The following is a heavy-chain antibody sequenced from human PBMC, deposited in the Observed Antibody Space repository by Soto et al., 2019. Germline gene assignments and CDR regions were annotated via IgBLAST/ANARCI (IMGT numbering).Heavy chain of an antibody. CDR1: GGSFSGYY. D-gene: IGHD2-2*01. Sequence: QVQLQQWGAGLLKPSETLSLTCAVYGGSFSGYYWSWIRQPPGKGLEWIGEINHSGSTNYNPSLKRGVTKSVDTSKTQFSLKLSSVTAANTAVYYCARGNLPQPQKDIVVVPAAPGFDYWGQGTLVTVSS. V-gene: IGHV4-34*01. CDR3: ARGNLPQPQKDIVVVPAAPGFDY. CDR2: INHSGST. J-gene: IGHJ4*02.